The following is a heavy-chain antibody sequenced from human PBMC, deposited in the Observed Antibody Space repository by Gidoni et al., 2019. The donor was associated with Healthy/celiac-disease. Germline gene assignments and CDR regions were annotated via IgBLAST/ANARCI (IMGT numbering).Heavy chain of an antibody. V-gene: IGHV1-69*01. CDR1: GGTFSSYA. Sequence: QAQLVQSVAAVKKPGSSWKASCKASGGTFSSYAISWVRQAPGQGLEWMGGLIPIFGTANYAQKFQGRVTITADESTSTAYMELSSLRSEDTAVYYCARDEGVVTGSYWGQGTLVTVSS. D-gene: IGHD2-21*02. CDR3: ARDEGVVTGSY. J-gene: IGHJ4*02. CDR2: LIPIFGTA.